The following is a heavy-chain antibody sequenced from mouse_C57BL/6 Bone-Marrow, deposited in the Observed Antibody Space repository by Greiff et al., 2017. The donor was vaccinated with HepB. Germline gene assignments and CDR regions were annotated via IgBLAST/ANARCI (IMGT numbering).Heavy chain of an antibody. CDR2: ISSGGSYT. J-gene: IGHJ3*01. V-gene: IGHV5-6*01. Sequence: DVQLQESGGDLVKPGGSLKLSCAASGFTFSSYGMSWVRQTPDKRLEWVATISSGGSYTYYPDSVKGRFTISRDNAKNTLYLQMSSLKSEDTAMYYCERLRDYDPFAYWGQGTLVTVSA. CDR1: GFTFSSYG. CDR3: ERLRDYDPFAY. D-gene: IGHD2-4*01.